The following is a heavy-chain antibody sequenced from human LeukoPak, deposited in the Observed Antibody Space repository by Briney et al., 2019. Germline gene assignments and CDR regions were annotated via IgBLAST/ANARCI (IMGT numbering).Heavy chain of an antibody. V-gene: IGHV3-23*01. Sequence: GGSLRLSCEASGFTFSNYAMSWVRQAPGKGLEWVSVVSGSGGSTYYADSVRGRFTISRDNSKNTLYLQMNSLRAEDTAVYYCAKTDYYASGSYKLEYFQHWGQGTLVTVSS. CDR2: VSGSGGST. CDR3: AKTDYYASGSYKLEYFQH. D-gene: IGHD3-10*01. CDR1: GFTFSNYA. J-gene: IGHJ1*01.